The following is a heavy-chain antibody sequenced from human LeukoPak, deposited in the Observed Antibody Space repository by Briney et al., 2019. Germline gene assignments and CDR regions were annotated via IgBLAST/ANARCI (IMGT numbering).Heavy chain of an antibody. Sequence: GGSLRLSCAASGFTFSSYAMSWVRQAPGKGLEWVSAISGSGGGTYYADSVKGRFTISRDNSKNTLYLQMNSLRAEDTAVYYCAKELRITMIVVVIPDFDYWGQGTLVTVSS. J-gene: IGHJ4*02. CDR1: GFTFSSYA. D-gene: IGHD3-22*01. CDR3: AKELRITMIVVVIPDFDY. V-gene: IGHV3-23*01. CDR2: ISGSGGGT.